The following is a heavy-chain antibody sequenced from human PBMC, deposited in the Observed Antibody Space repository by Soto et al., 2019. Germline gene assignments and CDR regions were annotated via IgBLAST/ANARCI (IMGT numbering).Heavy chain of an antibody. Sequence: ASVKVSCKASGYTFTSYGISWVRQAPGQGLEWMGWISAYNGNTNYAQKLQGRVTMTTDTSTSTAYMELRSLGSDDTAVYYCARWADDRYCSGGSCYIADYWGQGTLVTVSS. CDR2: ISAYNGNT. D-gene: IGHD2-15*01. J-gene: IGHJ4*02. CDR1: GYTFTSYG. V-gene: IGHV1-18*01. CDR3: ARWADDRYCSGGSCYIADY.